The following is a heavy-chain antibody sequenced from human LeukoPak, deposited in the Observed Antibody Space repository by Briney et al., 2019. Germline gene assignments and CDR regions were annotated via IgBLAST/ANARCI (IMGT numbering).Heavy chain of an antibody. CDR1: GFTFSSYG. CDR2: IRYDGSNK. J-gene: IGHJ6*03. CDR3: ARMDSGSYLFYYYYMDV. Sequence: GGSLRLSCAASGFTFSSYGMHWVRQAPGKGLEWVAFIRYDGSNKYYADSVKGRFTISRDNSKNTLYLQMNSLRAGDTAVYYCARMDSGSYLFYYYYMDVWGKGTTVTVSS. V-gene: IGHV3-30*02. D-gene: IGHD1-26*01.